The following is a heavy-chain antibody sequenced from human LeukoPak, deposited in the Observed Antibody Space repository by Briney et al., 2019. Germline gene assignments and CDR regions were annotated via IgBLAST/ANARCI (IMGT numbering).Heavy chain of an antibody. Sequence: GASVKVSCKASGYTFTGYYMHWVRQAPGQGLEWMGWINPNSGGTNYAQKFQGRVTMTRDTSISTAYMELSRLRSDDTAVYYCARGLTMVRGVIRSYRKPFYYFDYWGQGTLVTVSS. V-gene: IGHV1-2*02. J-gene: IGHJ4*02. CDR1: GYTFTGYY. D-gene: IGHD3-10*01. CDR2: INPNSGGT. CDR3: ARGLTMVRGVIRSYRKPFYYFDY.